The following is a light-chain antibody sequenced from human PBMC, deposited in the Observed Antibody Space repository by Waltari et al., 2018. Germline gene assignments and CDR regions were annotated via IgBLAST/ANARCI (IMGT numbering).Light chain of an antibody. CDR2: DVN. CDR3: CSYAGYYTV. V-gene: IGLV2-11*01. J-gene: IGLJ3*02. CDR1: SSDVGGYNF. Sequence: QSALTQPRSVSGSPGQSVTISCTGTSSDVGGYNFVSWYQQYPGKAPKLMIYDVNKRPSGVPDRSSGSKSGNTASLIISGLQTEDEADYYCCSYAGYYTVFGGGTKLTVL.